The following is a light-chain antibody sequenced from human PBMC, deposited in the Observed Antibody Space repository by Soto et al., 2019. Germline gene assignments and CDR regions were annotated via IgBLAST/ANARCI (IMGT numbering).Light chain of an antibody. Sequence: DIQMTQSPSSVSASVGDRVTITCRASQDISIWLAWYQQKPGKAPKLLIYAASSLLSGVPSRFSGSGSGTDFTLTISSLQPEDFATYYCQQAYNFPPVSFGQGTRLEIK. CDR1: QDISIW. J-gene: IGKJ5*01. CDR3: QQAYNFPPVS. CDR2: AAS. V-gene: IGKV1-12*01.